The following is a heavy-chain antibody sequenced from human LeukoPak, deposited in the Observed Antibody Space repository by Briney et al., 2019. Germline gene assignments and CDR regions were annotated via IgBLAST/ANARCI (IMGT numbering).Heavy chain of an antibody. CDR3: SRSQFDY. CDR2: ISGDGTIK. CDR1: GFHFRSYW. Sequence: GGSLRLSFEPSGFHFRSYWVLWVRQAPGKGLVWVSRISGDGTIKTYADFVRGRFTISRDNTKNILYLQMNSLRVEDTAIYFCSRSQFDYWGQGVLVTVSS. J-gene: IGHJ4*02. V-gene: IGHV3-74*03.